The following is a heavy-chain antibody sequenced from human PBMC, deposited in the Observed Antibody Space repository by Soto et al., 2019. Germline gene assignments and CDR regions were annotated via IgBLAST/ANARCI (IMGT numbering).Heavy chain of an antibody. D-gene: IGHD6-6*01. CDR1: GYTFTSYY. CDR3: ARGLSEYSSSSENFHFDY. J-gene: IGHJ4*02. V-gene: IGHV1-46*03. CDR2: MNPSGGST. Sequence: ASVKGSCKASGYTFTSYYMHWVRQAPGQGLEWMGIMNPSGGSTSYAQKLQGRVTMTRDTSTSTVYMELRSLRSDDTAVYYCARGLSEYSSSSENFHFDYWGQGTLVTVSS.